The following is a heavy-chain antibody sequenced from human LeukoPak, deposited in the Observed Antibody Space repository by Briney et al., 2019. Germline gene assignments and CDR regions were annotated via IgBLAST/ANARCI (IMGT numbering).Heavy chain of an antibody. CDR1: AFTFSNYG. CDR3: AKDEAQYFQH. CDR2: IRNDDGSNK. Sequence: GGSLRLSWPASAFTFSNYGMHWVRQAPGKGLEWVAFIRNDDGSNKYYADSVKGRFTISRDNSKNTVHLQMNSLRVEDTAVYYCAKDEAQYFQHWGQGTLVTVSA. V-gene: IGHV3-30*02. J-gene: IGHJ1*01.